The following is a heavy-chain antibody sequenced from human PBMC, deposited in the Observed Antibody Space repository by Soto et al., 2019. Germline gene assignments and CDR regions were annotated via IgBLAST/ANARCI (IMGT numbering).Heavy chain of an antibody. D-gene: IGHD3-10*01. J-gene: IGHJ6*02. Sequence: QVQLQESGPGLVKPSETMSLSCTVSGGSISSYYWSWFRQSPGKRMEWIGYVHHSWGSSYNPSLQSRVAISLDTSTSQFSLKVTSVTATDPAVYSCARQGFGPLHGLVDVWGQGTTVTVSS. CDR3: ARQGFGPLHGLVDV. CDR1: GGSISSYY. CDR2: VHHSWGS. V-gene: IGHV4-59*08.